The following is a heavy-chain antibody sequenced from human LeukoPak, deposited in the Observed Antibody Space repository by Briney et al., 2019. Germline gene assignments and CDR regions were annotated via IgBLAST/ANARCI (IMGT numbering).Heavy chain of an antibody. CDR1: GDSISSYY. CDR2: IHYSGST. J-gene: IGHJ4*02. CDR3: ARHGAIAAAGVVPFDF. D-gene: IGHD6-13*01. Sequence: SETLSLTCTVSGDSISSYYWSWIRQPPGKGLEWIGYIHYSGSTNYNPSLRSRVTISVDTSKNQFSLKLSSVTAADTAVYYCARHGAIAAAGVVPFDFWGQGTLVTVSS. V-gene: IGHV4-59*08.